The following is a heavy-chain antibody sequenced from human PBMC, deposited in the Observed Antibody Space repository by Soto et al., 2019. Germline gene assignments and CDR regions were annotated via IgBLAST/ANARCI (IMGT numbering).Heavy chain of an antibody. CDR2: IYYTGTT. CDR1: GGSVSSGRYQ. V-gene: IGHV4-61*01. J-gene: IGHJ4*02. CDR3: ARACSSNSCYDVFDY. D-gene: IGHD2-2*01. Sequence: PSETLSLTCTVSGGSVSSGRYQWSWIRQSPGKGLEWIGYIYYTGTTNYNPSLKSRVTMSVDTSKNQFSLKLSSVTAADTAVYYCARACSSNSCYDVFDYWGQGTLVTVSS.